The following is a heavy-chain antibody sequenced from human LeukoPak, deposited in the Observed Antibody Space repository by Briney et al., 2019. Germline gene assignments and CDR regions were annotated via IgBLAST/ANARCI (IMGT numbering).Heavy chain of an antibody. CDR3: ARLEAARPAAPPL. J-gene: IGHJ4*02. CDR1: RFTFSSYW. V-gene: IGHV3-7*01. CDR2: IKQDGSEK. D-gene: IGHD6-6*01. Sequence: PGGSLRLSCAASRFTFSSYWMSWVRQAPGKGLEWVANIKQDGSEKYYVDSVKGRFTISRDNVKNSLYLQMNSLRAEDTAVYYCARLEAARPAAPPLWGQGTLVTVSS.